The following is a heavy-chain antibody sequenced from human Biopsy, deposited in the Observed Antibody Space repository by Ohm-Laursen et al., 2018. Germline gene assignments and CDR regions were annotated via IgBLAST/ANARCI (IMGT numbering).Heavy chain of an antibody. Sequence: SETLSLTCAVYGESFNGDYWSWIRQTPGKGLEWIGEINHSGRTNYNPSLKSRVTISVDTSKNQFSLKVRSVTAADTAVYYCVRGVDYYDPYHYYALDVWGQGTTVTVSS. V-gene: IGHV4-34*01. CDR1: GESFNGDY. D-gene: IGHD3-22*01. CDR2: INHSGRT. J-gene: IGHJ6*02. CDR3: VRGVDYYDPYHYYALDV.